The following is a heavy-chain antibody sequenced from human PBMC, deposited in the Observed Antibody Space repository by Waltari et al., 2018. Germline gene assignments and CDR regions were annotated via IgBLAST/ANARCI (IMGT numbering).Heavy chain of an antibody. CDR2: ISGSGCST. D-gene: IGHD2-15*01. J-gene: IGHJ4*02. CDR3: AKDTDIVVVVAATVY. V-gene: IGHV3-23*01. Sequence: EVQLLESGGGLVQPGGSLRLSCAASGFTFSSYAMSWVRQAPGKGLEGVSAISGSGCSTYYADSVKGRFTISRDNSKNTLYLQMNSLRAEDTAVYYCAKDTDIVVVVAATVYWGQGTLVTVSS. CDR1: GFTFSSYA.